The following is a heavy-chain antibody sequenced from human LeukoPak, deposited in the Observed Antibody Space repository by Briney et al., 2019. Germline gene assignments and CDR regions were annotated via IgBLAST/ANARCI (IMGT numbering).Heavy chain of an antibody. CDR3: ARGASGVYTVTTSWFDL. CDR2: INPKSGGT. V-gene: IGHV1-2*02. Sequence: GASVTVSCKASGDTFTGYYMRWVRQAPGQGLEWMGWINPKSGGTNYAQRFQGSVTMTRDTSISTAYMELSRLKSDDTAVYYCARGASGVYTVTTSWFDLWGQGTLVTVSS. CDR1: GDTFTGYY. J-gene: IGHJ5*02. D-gene: IGHD4-17*01.